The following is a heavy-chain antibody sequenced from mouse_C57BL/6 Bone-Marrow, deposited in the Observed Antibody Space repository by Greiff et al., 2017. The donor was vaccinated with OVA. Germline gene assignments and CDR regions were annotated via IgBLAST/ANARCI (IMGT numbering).Heavy chain of an antibody. CDR2: IFPGSGST. Sequence: VQLQQSGPELVRPGASVKLSCKAPGSTFTSHLLQWVRPRPGPGLAWIGEIFPGSGSTYYNEKFKGKATLTVDTSSSTAYMQLSSLTSEDSAVYFCARYGPYFDYWGQGTTLTVSS. CDR1: GSTFTSHL. CDR3: ARYGPYFDY. D-gene: IGHD1-1*01. V-gene: IGHV1-56*01. J-gene: IGHJ2*01.